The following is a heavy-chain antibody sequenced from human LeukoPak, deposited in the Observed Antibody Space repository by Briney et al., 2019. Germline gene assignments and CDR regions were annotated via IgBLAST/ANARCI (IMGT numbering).Heavy chain of an antibody. CDR3: AKHFCTGLDCSLFDS. CDR2: IRSAVETT. CDR1: GFTMSHYG. V-gene: IGHV3-23*01. J-gene: IGHJ4*02. Sequence: GGSLRLSRAASGFTMSHYGVSWVRQAPGKGLEWISGIRSAVETTHYADSVKGRFIISRDNSKNALSLQLNSLRPEDTALYYCAKHFCTGLDCSLFDSWGQGTLVTVSS. D-gene: IGHD3/OR15-3a*01.